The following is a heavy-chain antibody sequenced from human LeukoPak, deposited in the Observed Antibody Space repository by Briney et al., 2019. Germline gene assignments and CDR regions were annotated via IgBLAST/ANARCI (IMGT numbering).Heavy chain of an antibody. Sequence: SETLSLTCTVSGGSITNYYWSWIRQPPGKGLEWIGYIYYSGSTNYNPSLKSRVTLSVDTSKNQFSLKLSSVTAADTAVYYCARGGKGLLWFGELLRLDYWGQGTLVTVSS. CDR3: ARGGKGLLWFGELLRLDY. CDR1: GGSITNYY. J-gene: IGHJ4*02. D-gene: IGHD3-10*01. V-gene: IGHV4-59*01. CDR2: IYYSGST.